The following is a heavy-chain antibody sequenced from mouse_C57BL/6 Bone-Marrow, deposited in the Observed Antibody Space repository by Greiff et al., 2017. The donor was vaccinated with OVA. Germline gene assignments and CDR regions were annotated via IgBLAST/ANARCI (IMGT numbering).Heavy chain of an antibody. Sequence: EVQLVESGGGLVKPGGSLKLSCAASGFTFSDYGMHWVRQAPEKGLEWVAYISSGSSTIYYADTVKGRFTISRDNAKNTLFLQMTSLRSEDTAMYYCAIITTVAYWGQGTLVTVSA. CDR2: ISSGSSTI. V-gene: IGHV5-17*01. J-gene: IGHJ3*01. D-gene: IGHD1-1*01. CDR3: AIITTVAY. CDR1: GFTFSDYG.